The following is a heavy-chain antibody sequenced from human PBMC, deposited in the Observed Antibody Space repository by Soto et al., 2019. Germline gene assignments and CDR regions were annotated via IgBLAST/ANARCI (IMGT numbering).Heavy chain of an antibody. CDR1: GFTFSSYG. V-gene: IGHV3-30*18. D-gene: IGHD2-15*01. J-gene: IGHJ5*02. CDR2: ISYDGSNK. CDR3: AKDLPYCSGGSCFRLASNWFDP. Sequence: GGSLRLSCAASGFTFSSYGMHWVRQAPGKGLEWVAVISYDGSNKYYADSVKGRFTISRDNSKNTLYLQMNSLRAEDTAVYYCAKDLPYCSGGSCFRLASNWFDPWGQGTLVTVSS.